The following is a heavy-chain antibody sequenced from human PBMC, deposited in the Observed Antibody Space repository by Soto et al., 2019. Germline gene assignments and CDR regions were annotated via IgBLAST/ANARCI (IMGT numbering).Heavy chain of an antibody. J-gene: IGHJ4*02. Sequence: QVQLVESGGGVVQPGRSLRLSCAASGFTFSSYGMHWVRQAPGKGLEWVALMSYDGSNKYYADSVKGRFTISRDNSKNTLYLQMNSLRDEDTAVYYCAKERPYSSSWYEGGDFDYWGQGTLVTVSS. CDR1: GFTFSSYG. D-gene: IGHD6-13*01. V-gene: IGHV3-30*18. CDR2: MSYDGSNK. CDR3: AKERPYSSSWYEGGDFDY.